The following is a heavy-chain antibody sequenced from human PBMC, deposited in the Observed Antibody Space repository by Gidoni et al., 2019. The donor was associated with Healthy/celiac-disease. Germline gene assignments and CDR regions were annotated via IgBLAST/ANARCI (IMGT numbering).Heavy chain of an antibody. CDR3: ARDHRKVRGVID. V-gene: IGHV4-31*02. J-gene: IGHJ4*02. CDR2: IYYSGST. Sequence: LEWIGYIYYSGSTYYNPSLKSRVTISVDTSKNQFSLKLSSVTAADTAVYYCARDHRKVRGVIDWGQGTLVTVSS. D-gene: IGHD3-10*01.